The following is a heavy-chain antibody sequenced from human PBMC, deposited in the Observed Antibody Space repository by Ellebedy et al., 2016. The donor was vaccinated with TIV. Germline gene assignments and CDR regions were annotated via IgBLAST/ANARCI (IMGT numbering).Heavy chain of an antibody. CDR2: ISYDGTST. D-gene: IGHD1-26*01. J-gene: IGHJ4*02. CDR1: KFTFTTYA. CDR3: ARAWATDPIDY. V-gene: IGHV3-30*04. Sequence: GESLKISXAASKFTFTTYAIHWVRQAPGKGLEWLAIISYDGTSTFYADSVKGRFTISRVNSKSTAYLRMNSLRPEDTATYYCARAWATDPIDYWGQGTLVTVSS.